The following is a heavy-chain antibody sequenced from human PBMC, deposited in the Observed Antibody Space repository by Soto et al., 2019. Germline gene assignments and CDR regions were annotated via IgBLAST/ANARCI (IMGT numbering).Heavy chain of an antibody. J-gene: IGHJ4*02. CDR1: GFTFSHYA. V-gene: IGHV3-30*18. CDR2: ISYDGSNK. D-gene: IGHD3-22*01. Sequence: QVQLVESGGGVVQPGKYLRLSCVASGFTFSHYAMNWVRQAPGKGLEWVAVISYDGSNKYYADSVKGRFTISRDNPKNTLYLQVNSLRAEDTALYYCAKDRSSGRSFDFWGQGTLVTVSS. CDR3: AKDRSSGRSFDF.